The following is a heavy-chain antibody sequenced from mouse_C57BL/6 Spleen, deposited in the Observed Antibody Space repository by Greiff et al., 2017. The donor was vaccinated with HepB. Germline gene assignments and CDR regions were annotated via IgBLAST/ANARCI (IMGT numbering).Heavy chain of an antibody. Sequence: QVQLQQSGPELVKPGASVKISCKASGYAFSSSWLNWVKQRPGKGLEWIGRIYPGDGDTNYTRKFKGKATLTTDKSSSTDYMQLSSLTSEDSAVYVCARGDNGSNFEYWGKGTTLTV. J-gene: IGHJ2*01. D-gene: IGHD3-3*01. V-gene: IGHV1-82*01. CDR2: IYPGDGDT. CDR1: GYAFSSSW. CDR3: ARGDNGSNFEY.